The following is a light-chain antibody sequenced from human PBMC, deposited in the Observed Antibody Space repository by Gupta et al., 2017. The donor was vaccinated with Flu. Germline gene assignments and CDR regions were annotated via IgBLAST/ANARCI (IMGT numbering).Light chain of an antibody. J-gene: IGKJ2*03. CDR1: QSILYSSNNKNY. V-gene: IGKV4-1*01. CDR3: QQDDDTPYS. Sequence: DIVMTQSPDSLAVSLGERATINCKSSQSILYSSNNKNYLAWYQQKPGQPPKLLIYWASTRESGVPDRFSGSGSGTDFTLTISSLQAADVAVYYCQQDDDTPYSFGQGTKLEIK. CDR2: WAS.